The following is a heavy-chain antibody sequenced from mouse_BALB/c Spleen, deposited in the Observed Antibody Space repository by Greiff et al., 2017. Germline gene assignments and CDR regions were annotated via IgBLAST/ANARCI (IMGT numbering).Heavy chain of an antibody. D-gene: IGHD1-1*01. CDR2: IRNKANGYTT. V-gene: IGHV7-3*02. CDR3: ARNMLATAYFDY. CDR1: GFTFTDYY. J-gene: IGHJ2*01. Sequence: EVKLMESGGGLVQPGGSLRLSCATSGFTFTDYYMSWVRQPPGKALEWLGFIRNKANGYTTEYSASVKGRFTISRDNSQNILYLQMNTLRAEDSATYYCARNMLATAYFDYWGQGTTLTVSS.